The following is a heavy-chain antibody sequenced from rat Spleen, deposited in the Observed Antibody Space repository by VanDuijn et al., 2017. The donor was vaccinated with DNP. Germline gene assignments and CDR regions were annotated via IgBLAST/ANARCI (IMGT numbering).Heavy chain of an antibody. V-gene: IGHV2-47*01. CDR3: ARGSSFFDY. Sequence: QVQLKESGPGLVQPSQTLSLTCTVSGLSLTSNSVSWIRQPPGKGLEWMGVIWSHGETDYNSANKSRLGISRDTSKSKVFLKMNSLQSDDTAMYFCARGSSFFDYWGQGVMVTVSS. D-gene: IGHD3-1*01. CDR2: IWSHGET. CDR1: GLSLTSNS. J-gene: IGHJ2*01.